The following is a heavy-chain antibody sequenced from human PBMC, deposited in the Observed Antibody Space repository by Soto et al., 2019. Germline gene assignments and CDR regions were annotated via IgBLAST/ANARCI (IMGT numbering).Heavy chain of an antibody. CDR3: ARHVFSYNCNYGVYYYGMDV. Sequence: PGESLKISCKGSGYSFTSYWIGWVRQMPGKGLEWMGIIYPGDSDTRYSPSFQGQVTISADKSISTAYLQWSSLKASDTAMYYCARHVFSYNCNYGVYYYGMDVWGQGNTLTVSS. D-gene: IGHD1-7*01. J-gene: IGHJ6*02. CDR1: GYSFTSYW. CDR2: IYPGDSDT. V-gene: IGHV5-51*01.